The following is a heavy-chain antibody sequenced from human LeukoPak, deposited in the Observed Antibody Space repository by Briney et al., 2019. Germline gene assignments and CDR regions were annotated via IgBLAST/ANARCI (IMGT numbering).Heavy chain of an antibody. Sequence: GGSLRLSCAAFGFTFSDYYMSWIRQAPGKGLEWVSYISSSSSYTNYADSVKGRFTISRDNAKNSLYLQMNSLRAEDTAVYYCARSGTRYCSSTSCYYYWGQGTLVTVPS. CDR3: ARSGTRYCSSTSCYYY. D-gene: IGHD2-2*01. CDR1: GFTFSDYY. J-gene: IGHJ4*02. V-gene: IGHV3-11*03. CDR2: ISSSSSYT.